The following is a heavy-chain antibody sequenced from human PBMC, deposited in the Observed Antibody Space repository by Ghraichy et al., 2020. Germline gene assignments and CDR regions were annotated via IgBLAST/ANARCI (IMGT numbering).Heavy chain of an antibody. CDR1: GGSISSSSYY. CDR2: IYYSGST. J-gene: IGHJ3*02. Sequence: SETLSLTCTVSGGSISSSSYYWGWIRQPPGKGLEWFGSIYYSGSTYYNPSLKSRVTISVDTSKNQFSLKLSSVTAADTAVYYCARGIVVVPADAFDIWGQGTMVTVSS. CDR3: ARGIVVVPADAFDI. V-gene: IGHV4-39*01. D-gene: IGHD2-2*01.